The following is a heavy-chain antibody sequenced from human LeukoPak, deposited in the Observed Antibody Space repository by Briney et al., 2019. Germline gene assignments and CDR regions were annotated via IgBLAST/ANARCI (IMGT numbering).Heavy chain of an antibody. Sequence: GGSLRLSCAASGFTFSSYAMSWVRQAPGKGLEWVSGISGTGGNTYYADSVKGRFTISRDNSKNTLYLQMNSLRAEDTAVFYCAQDREYSGNYRPGPTRYYYGMDVWGQGTAVTVSS. CDR3: AQDREYSGNYRPGPTRYYYGMDV. D-gene: IGHD1-26*01. CDR1: GFTFSSYA. CDR2: ISGTGGNT. J-gene: IGHJ6*02. V-gene: IGHV3-23*01.